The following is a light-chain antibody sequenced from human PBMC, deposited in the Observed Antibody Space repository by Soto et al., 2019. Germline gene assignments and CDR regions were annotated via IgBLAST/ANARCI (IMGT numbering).Light chain of an antibody. CDR1: QSIDNW. J-gene: IGKJ2*01. V-gene: IGKV1-5*03. CDR2: KAS. Sequence: DAQMTQSPSTLSASVGDRVTITCRVSQSIDNWLAWYQQKPGKAPKLLIYKASTLQSGVPSRFSGGGWGTECTLTISSLQPDDFATYCWQQYNIYSPYAFGQGTRLAIK. CDR3: QQYNIYSPYA.